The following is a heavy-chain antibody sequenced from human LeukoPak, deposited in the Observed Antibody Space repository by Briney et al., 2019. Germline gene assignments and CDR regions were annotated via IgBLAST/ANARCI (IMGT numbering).Heavy chain of an antibody. CDR1: GGSISSYS. V-gene: IGHV4-30-2*01. J-gene: IGHJ3*02. CDR3: ARDLHI. Sequence: PSETLSLTCTVSGGSISSYSWSWIRQPPGKGLEWIGYIYHSGSTYYNPSLKSRVTISVDRSKNQFSLKLSSVTAADTAVYYCARDLHIWGQGTMVTVSS. CDR2: IYHSGST.